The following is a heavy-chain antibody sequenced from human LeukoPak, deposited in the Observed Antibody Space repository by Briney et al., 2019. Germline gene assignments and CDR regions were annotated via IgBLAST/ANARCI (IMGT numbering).Heavy chain of an antibody. CDR2: THSRGIT. CDR1: GGSMDSYY. D-gene: IGHD6-19*01. Sequence: SETLSLTCSVSGGSMDSYYWSWIRQPPGKGLEWIGYTHSRGITNYNTSLKSRVNMSVDTSKNQFSLKVSSVTAADTAVYYCARMGRSSGWIDTFDIWGQGTMVTVSS. CDR3: ARMGRSSGWIDTFDI. V-gene: IGHV4-59*01. J-gene: IGHJ3*02.